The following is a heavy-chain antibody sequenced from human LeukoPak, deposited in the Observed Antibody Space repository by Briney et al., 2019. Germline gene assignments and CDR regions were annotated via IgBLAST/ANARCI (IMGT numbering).Heavy chain of an antibody. V-gene: IGHV3-43D*03. D-gene: IGHD3-16*01. CDR1: GFTFDDYA. CDR3: AKGNSITDYWYLDL. Sequence: GGSLRLSCAASGFTFDDYAMHWVRQAPGKSLEWVSLITWDGISTYYADSVQGRFTISRDNSKNSLYLQMNSQRAEDTAFYYCAKGNSITDYWYLDLWGRGTLVTVSS. J-gene: IGHJ2*01. CDR2: ITWDGIST.